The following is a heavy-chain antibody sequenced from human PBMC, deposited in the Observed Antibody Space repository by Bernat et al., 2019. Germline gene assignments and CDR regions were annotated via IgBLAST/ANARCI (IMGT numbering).Heavy chain of an antibody. Sequence: VQLAQSGAAVKKPGASVKVSCQAYEYTFTSYAMHWVRQALGQRLEWMGWINAGNGNTKYSQKFQGRFTITRDTSASTAYMELSSLRSEDTAVYYCARGRYSSRTSCYGLDYWGQGTLVDVSS. CDR2: INAGNGNT. J-gene: IGHJ4*02. V-gene: IGHV1-3*01. CDR3: ARGRYSSRTSCYGLDY. CDR1: EYTFTSYA. D-gene: IGHD2-2*01.